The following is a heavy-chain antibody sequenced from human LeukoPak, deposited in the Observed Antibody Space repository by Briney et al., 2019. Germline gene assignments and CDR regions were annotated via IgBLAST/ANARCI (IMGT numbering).Heavy chain of an antibody. J-gene: IGHJ6*03. Sequence: GGPVRLSCTASGFTRGDYSMRWLRQAPGKGREGVGFIRSSDHGGTTEYAASVKGRFTISRDDSKSLAYLQMNSLKTEDTAVYYCTRDVTGTTGTHYYYYMDVRGKGTTVPVSS. D-gene: IGHD1-14*01. CDR2: IRSSDHGGTT. CDR1: GFTRGDYS. V-gene: IGHV3-49*03. CDR3: TRDVTGTTGTHYYYYMDV.